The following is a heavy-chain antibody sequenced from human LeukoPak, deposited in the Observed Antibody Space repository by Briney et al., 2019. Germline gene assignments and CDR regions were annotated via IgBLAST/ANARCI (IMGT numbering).Heavy chain of an antibody. CDR2: IHHSGST. V-gene: IGHV4-38-2*01. Sequence: SETLSLTCAVSGYSISSGYYWGWIRPPPGKGLEWIGTIHHSGSTYYKPSLKSRVTISMDTSKNQFSLRLSSVTAADTAVYYCARCPPPGWFDPWGQGTLVTVSS. CDR1: GYSISSGYY. J-gene: IGHJ5*02. D-gene: IGHD5/OR15-5a*01. CDR3: ARCPPPGWFDP.